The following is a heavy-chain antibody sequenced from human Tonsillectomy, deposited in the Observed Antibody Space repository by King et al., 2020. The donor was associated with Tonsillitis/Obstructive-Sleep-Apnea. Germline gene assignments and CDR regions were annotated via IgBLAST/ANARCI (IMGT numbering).Heavy chain of an antibody. D-gene: IGHD1-26*01. J-gene: IGHJ6*02. Sequence: QLVQSGGGLVQPGGSLRLSCAASGFSFSDYFMDWVRQAPGKGLEWVGRIRNKANGYTTEYAASVKGRFTISRDDSKNSLYLQMNSLKTEDTAVYYCARADRRVGGTLYYSYGMDVWGQGTTVTVSS. V-gene: IGHV3-72*01. CDR3: ARADRRVGGTLYYSYGMDV. CDR2: IRNKANGYTT. CDR1: GFSFSDYF.